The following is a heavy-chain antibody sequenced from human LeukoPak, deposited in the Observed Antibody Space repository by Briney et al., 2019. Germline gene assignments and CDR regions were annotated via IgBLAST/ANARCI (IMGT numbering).Heavy chain of an antibody. CDR3: ARSGGSGSYYKVYYFDY. CDR2: IYTSGST. D-gene: IGHD3-10*01. Sequence: SETLSLTCTVSGGSISSGSYYWSWIRQPAGKGLEWIGRIYTSGSTNYNPSLKSRVTISVDTSKNQFSLKLSSVTAADTAVYYCARSGGSGSYYKVYYFDYWGQGTLVTVSS. CDR1: GGSISSGSYY. V-gene: IGHV4-61*02. J-gene: IGHJ4*02.